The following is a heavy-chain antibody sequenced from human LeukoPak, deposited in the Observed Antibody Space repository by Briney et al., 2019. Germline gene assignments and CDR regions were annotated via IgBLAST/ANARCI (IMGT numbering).Heavy chain of an antibody. V-gene: IGHV1-18*01. Sequence: ASVKVSCKASGYTFTSYGISWVRQAPGQGLEWMGWISAYNGNTNYAQKLQGRVTMTTDTSTSTAYMELSSLRSEDTAVYYCARITSRNRLVGWGQGTLVTVSS. CDR2: ISAYNGNT. J-gene: IGHJ4*02. CDR1: GYTFTSYG. D-gene: IGHD1-20*01. CDR3: ARITSRNRLVG.